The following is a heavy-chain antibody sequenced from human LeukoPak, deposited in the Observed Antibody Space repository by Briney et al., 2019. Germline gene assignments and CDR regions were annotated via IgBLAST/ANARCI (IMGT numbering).Heavy chain of an antibody. CDR2: MNSNSGYT. J-gene: IGHJ4*02. CDR3: ARVHEDFDY. CDR1: GYTFTSYD. Sequence: GASVKVSCKASGYTFTSYDINWVRQATGQGLEWMGWMNSNSGYTGYAQKFQGRVTITRSTSISTAYMELSSLRSEDTAVYYCARVHEDFDYWGQGTLVTVSS. V-gene: IGHV1-8*03.